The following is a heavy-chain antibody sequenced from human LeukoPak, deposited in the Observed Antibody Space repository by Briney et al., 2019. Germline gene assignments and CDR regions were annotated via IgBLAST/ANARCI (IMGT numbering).Heavy chain of an antibody. D-gene: IGHD6-19*01. CDR3: ARGHSSGWHKAHFDY. Sequence: ASVKVSCKASGYTFTSYYMHWVRQAPGQGLEWMGIINPSGGSTSYAQKFQGRVTMTRDTSTSTVYMELSSLRSEDTAVYYCARGHSSGWHKAHFDYWGQGTLVTVSS. J-gene: IGHJ4*02. CDR2: INPSGGST. CDR1: GYTFTSYY. V-gene: IGHV1-46*01.